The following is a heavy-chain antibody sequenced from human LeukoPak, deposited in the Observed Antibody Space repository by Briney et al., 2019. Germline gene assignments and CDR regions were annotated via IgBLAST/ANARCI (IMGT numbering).Heavy chain of an antibody. V-gene: IGHV4-4*02. D-gene: IGHD2/OR15-2a*01. CDR3: AKDGALLQIYATYFDF. CDR1: GGSISSSNW. CDR2: IYHSGST. Sequence: PSETLSLTCAVSGGSISSSNWWSWVRQPPGKGLEWIGEIYHSGSTNYNPSLKSRVTISVDKSKNQFSLKLSSVTAADTAVYYCAKDGALLQIYATYFDFWGQGTVVTVSS. J-gene: IGHJ4*02.